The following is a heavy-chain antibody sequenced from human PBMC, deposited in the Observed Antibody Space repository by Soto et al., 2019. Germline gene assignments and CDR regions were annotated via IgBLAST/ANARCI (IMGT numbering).Heavy chain of an antibody. D-gene: IGHD3-9*01. Sequence: SETLSLTCAVSGGSISSSNWWSWVRQPPGKGLEWIGEIYHSGSTNYNPSLKSRVTISVDKSKNQFSLKLSSVTAADTAVYYCARRAGYYYYDMDVWGQGTTVTVSS. V-gene: IGHV4-4*02. CDR3: ARRAGYYYYDMDV. J-gene: IGHJ6*02. CDR1: GGSISSSNW. CDR2: IYHSGST.